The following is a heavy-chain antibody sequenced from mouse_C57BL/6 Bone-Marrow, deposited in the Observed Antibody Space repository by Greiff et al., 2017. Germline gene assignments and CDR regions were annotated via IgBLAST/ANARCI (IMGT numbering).Heavy chain of an antibody. CDR2: IWRGGST. CDR3: ARHGYYYFDY. D-gene: IGHD2-3*01. V-gene: IGHV2-2*01. J-gene: IGHJ2*01. Sequence: QVQLKESGPGLVQPSPSLSITCTVSGFSLTSYGVHWVRQSPGKGLEWLGVIWRGGSTDYNAAFISRLSISKDNSKSQVFFKMNSLQADDTAIYYCARHGYYYFDYWGQGTTLTVSS. CDR1: GFSLTSYG.